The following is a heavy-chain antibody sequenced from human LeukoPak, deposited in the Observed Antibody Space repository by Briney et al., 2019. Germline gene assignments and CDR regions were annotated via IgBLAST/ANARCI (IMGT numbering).Heavy chain of an antibody. CDR2: IRFEGTNK. CDR3: VKVDT. D-gene: IGHD5-18*01. V-gene: IGHV3-30*02. Sequence: GGSLRLSCAASGFTFSTYGMHWVRQAPGKGLEWVAFIRFEGTNKYYADSVKGRFTISRDNSKNTLYLQMDSLSAEDTAAYYCVKVDTWGQGTLVTVSS. J-gene: IGHJ4*02. CDR1: GFTFSTYG.